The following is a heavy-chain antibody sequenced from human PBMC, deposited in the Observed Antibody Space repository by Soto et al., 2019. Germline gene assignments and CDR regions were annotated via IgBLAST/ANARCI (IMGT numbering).Heavy chain of an antibody. CDR1: GATFSSYA. CDR3: AADLGGAAGPHYFAY. V-gene: IGHV1-69*13. Sequence: QVQLVQSGTEVVKPGSSVKVSCKTSGATFSSYAITWVRQAPGQGLEWMGGIIPLFGTSTYAQKFQGRVAITADASTNTAHMELSSLRSEDTALYSCAADLGGAAGPHYFAYWDQGVLVIVSS. J-gene: IGHJ4*02. CDR2: IIPLFGTS. D-gene: IGHD6-13*01.